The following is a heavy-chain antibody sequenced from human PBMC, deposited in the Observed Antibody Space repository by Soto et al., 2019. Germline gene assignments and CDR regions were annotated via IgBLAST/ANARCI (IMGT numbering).Heavy chain of an antibody. CDR1: GDSITSGGYY. CDR2: IYYSAST. D-gene: IGHD2-2*01. J-gene: IGHJ4*02. Sequence: TWSFPGSLSGDSITSGGYYWCWSRQHPGKGQEWIGYIYYSASTYYNPTLKSRVTISVDTSKNQSSLKLSSVTAADTAVYYCARGNRAYLRPRYYFDYWGQGTLVTVSS. CDR3: ARGNRAYLRPRYYFDY. V-gene: IGHV4-31*02.